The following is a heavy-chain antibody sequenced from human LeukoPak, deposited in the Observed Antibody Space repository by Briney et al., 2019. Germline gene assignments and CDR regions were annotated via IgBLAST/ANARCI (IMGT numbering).Heavy chain of an antibody. CDR3: ARDGLESGWYYGYYYYMDV. D-gene: IGHD6-19*01. CDR2: INPNSGGT. V-gene: IGHV1-2*02. Sequence: ASVKVSCKASGYSFTGYYMHWVRQAPGQGLEWMGWINPNSGGTNYAQKFQGRVTMTRDTSISTAYMDLSRLRSDDTAVYYCARDGLESGWYYGYYYYMDVWGKGTTVTISS. J-gene: IGHJ6*03. CDR1: GYSFTGYY.